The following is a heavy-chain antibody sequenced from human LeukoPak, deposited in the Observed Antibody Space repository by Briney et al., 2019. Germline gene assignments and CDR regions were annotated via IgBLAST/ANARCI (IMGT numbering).Heavy chain of an antibody. D-gene: IGHD1-1*01. J-gene: IGHJ4*02. V-gene: IGHV4-61*01. CDR3: ASGDNDPLFDY. CDR2: IYYSGST. CDR1: GGSVNSGSYY. Sequence: SETLSLTCTVSGGSVNSGSYYWNWIRQPPGKGLEWIGYIYYSGSTNYNPSLESRVTISVDTSRNQFSLKLSSVTAADTAVYYCASGDNDPLFDYWGQGTLVTVSS.